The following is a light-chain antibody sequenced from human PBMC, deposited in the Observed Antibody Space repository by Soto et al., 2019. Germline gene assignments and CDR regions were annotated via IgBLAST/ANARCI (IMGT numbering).Light chain of an antibody. Sequence: EIVLTQSPATLSLSPGGRATLSCGASQSIPSRYLAWNQQKPGLAPRLLIYDASSRASGIPDRFSGSGSGTDFTLTISRLEPEDFAVYCGHHYGSSPWTFGQGTKVEIK. CDR3: HHYGSSPWT. J-gene: IGKJ1*01. V-gene: IGKV3D-20*01. CDR2: DAS. CDR1: QSIPSRY.